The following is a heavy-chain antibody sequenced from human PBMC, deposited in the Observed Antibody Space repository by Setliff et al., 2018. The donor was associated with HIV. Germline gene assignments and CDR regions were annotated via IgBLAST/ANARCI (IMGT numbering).Heavy chain of an antibody. V-gene: IGHV4-39*01. D-gene: IGHD6-19*01. CDR3: ASGQWLEHAFDI. Sequence: PSETLSLTCTVSGGSISSSSYYWGWIRQPPGKGLEWIGSIYYSGSTYYNPSLKSRVTVSVDTSKDQFSLRLSSVTVADTAVYYCASGQWLEHAFDIWGQGTVVTVSS. J-gene: IGHJ3*02. CDR2: IYYSGST. CDR1: GGSISSSSYY.